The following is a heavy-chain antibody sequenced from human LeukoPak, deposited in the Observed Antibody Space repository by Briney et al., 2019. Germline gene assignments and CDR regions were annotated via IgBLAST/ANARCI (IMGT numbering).Heavy chain of an antibody. CDR3: ARDHCYDSSGYSPDY. V-gene: IGHV3-30*01. Sequence: GGSLTLFCTVSGFTCSSYAMHWLRQSPGKGLEGVAVISNDGSNKCYADSVNGRFTISRDNSKNTLYLQMNSLRAEDTAVYYCARDHCYDSSGYSPDYGGQGTLVTVSS. CDR2: ISNDGSNK. CDR1: GFTCSSYA. D-gene: IGHD3-22*01. J-gene: IGHJ4*02.